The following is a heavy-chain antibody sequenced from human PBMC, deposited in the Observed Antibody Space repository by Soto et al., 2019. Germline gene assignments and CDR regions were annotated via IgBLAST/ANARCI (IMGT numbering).Heavy chain of an antibody. V-gene: IGHV1-69*01. Sequence: QVQLVQSAAEVQKPGSSVKVSCKASGGTFSSYAISWVRQAPGQGLEWMGGIIPIFGTANYAQKFQGRVTITADESTSTAYMELSSLRSEDTAVYYCARAIVVVPAAIGASYYYYGMDVWGQGTTVTASS. CDR3: ARAIVVVPAAIGASYYYYGMDV. D-gene: IGHD2-2*01. J-gene: IGHJ6*02. CDR2: IIPIFGTA. CDR1: GGTFSSYA.